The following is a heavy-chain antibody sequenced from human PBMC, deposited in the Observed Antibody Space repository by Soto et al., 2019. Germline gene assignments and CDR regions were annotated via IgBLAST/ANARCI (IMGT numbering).Heavy chain of an antibody. V-gene: IGHV4-34*01. D-gene: IGHD3-3*01. CDR3: ARGRMIFGVVIISYYYGMDV. J-gene: IGHJ6*02. CDR1: GGSFSGYY. Sequence: SETLSLTCAVYGGSFSGYYWSWIRQPPGKGLEWIGEINHSGSTNYNPSLKSRVTISVDTSKNQFSLKLSSVTAADTAVYYCARGRMIFGVVIISYYYGMDVWGQGTTVTVSS. CDR2: INHSGST.